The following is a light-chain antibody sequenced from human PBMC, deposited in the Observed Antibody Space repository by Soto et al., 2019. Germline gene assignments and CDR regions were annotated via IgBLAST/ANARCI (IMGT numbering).Light chain of an antibody. CDR2: WDS. J-gene: IGKJ2*01. V-gene: IGKV4-1*01. CDR3: HQYYRSPPT. CDR1: QSVFQSFHMKNL. Sequence: IVMTQSPDSLAVSLGERATINCRSSQSVFQSFHMKNLIAGYQQKPGQPTKPLVYWDSARESGVHDRFSVSESGTDVTLTLNSLQADDVAVYYCHQYYRSPPTLGGGTKLEIK.